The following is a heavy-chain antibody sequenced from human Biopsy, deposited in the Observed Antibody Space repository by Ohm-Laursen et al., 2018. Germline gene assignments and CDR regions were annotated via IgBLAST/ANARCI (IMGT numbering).Heavy chain of an antibody. V-gene: IGHV1-8*01. CDR1: GYTFNTYD. D-gene: IGHD3-16*01. J-gene: IGHJ6*02. CDR2: MNPNSGNT. Sequence: GASVKVSCKASGYTFNTYDINWVRQAAGQGPEWMGWMNPNSGNTGFAQKFQGRITMTRSTSITTAYMELTNLRSEDTAVYYCAREGAFGDTDAYYGLDVWGLGTTVTVS. CDR3: AREGAFGDTDAYYGLDV.